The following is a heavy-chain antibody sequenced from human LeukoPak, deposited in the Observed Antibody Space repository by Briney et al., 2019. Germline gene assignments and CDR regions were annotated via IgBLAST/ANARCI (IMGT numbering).Heavy chain of an antibody. CDR1: GFTFSSYA. CDR3: AREGKAFFALFESGVYAFDI. J-gene: IGHJ3*02. CDR2: ISYDGSNK. V-gene: IGHV3-30-3*01. Sequence: GGSLRLSCAASGFTFSSYAMHWVRQAPGKGLEWVAFISYDGSNKYYADSVKGRFTISRDNSKNTLYLQMNSLRAEDTAVYYCAREGKAFFALFESGVYAFDIWGQGTMVTVSS. D-gene: IGHD3-10*01.